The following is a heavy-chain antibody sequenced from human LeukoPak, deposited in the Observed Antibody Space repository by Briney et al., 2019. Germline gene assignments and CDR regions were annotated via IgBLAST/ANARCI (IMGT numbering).Heavy chain of an antibody. V-gene: IGHV3-23*01. CDR3: AKERSFGTWLGDY. CDR1: GLTFSSYA. D-gene: IGHD2/OR15-2a*01. Sequence: GGSLRLSCAASGLTFSSYAMTWVRQAPGKGLEWVSAISGSGGGTYYADSVKGRFTISRDNSKNTLYLQMNSLRAEDTAVYYCAKERSFGTWLGDYWGQGALVTVSS. CDR2: ISGSGGGT. J-gene: IGHJ4*02.